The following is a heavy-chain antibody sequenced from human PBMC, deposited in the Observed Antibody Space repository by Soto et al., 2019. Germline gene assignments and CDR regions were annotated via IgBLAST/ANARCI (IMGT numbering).Heavy chain of an antibody. Sequence: GGSLRLSCSASGFTFSSYAMHWVRQAPGKGLEYVSAISSNGGSTYYADSVKGRFTISRDNSKNTLYLQMSSLRAEDTAVYYCVKDFMNPDCSSTSCYPKADDYWGQGTLVTVSS. CDR3: VKDFMNPDCSSTSCYPKADDY. CDR1: GFTFSSYA. J-gene: IGHJ4*02. V-gene: IGHV3-64D*08. D-gene: IGHD2-2*01. CDR2: ISSNGGST.